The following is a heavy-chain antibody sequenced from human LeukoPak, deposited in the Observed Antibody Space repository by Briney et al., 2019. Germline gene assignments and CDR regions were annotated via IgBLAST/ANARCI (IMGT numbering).Heavy chain of an antibody. D-gene: IGHD3-10*01. Sequence: SETLSLTCTVSGGSITNYYSSWIRQPPGKGLEWIGYIYYSGSTNYNSSLKSRVTISVDTSKNQFSLRLSSVTAADTAVYYCARERRGPTYFDYWGQGTLVTVSS. CDR2: IYYSGST. CDR3: ARERRGPTYFDY. J-gene: IGHJ4*02. V-gene: IGHV4-59*01. CDR1: GGSITNYY.